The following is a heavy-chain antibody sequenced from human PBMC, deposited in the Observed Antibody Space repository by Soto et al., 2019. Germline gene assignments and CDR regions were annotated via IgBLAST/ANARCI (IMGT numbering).Heavy chain of an antibody. J-gene: IGHJ6*03. D-gene: IGHD6-6*01. Sequence: SETLSLTCTVSGGSISSYYWSWIRQPPGKGLEWIGYIYYSGSTNYNPSLKSRVTISVDTSKNQFSLKFSSVTAADTAVYYCAAAARPYYYYYMDVWGKGTTVTVSS. V-gene: IGHV4-59*08. CDR3: AAAARPYYYYYMDV. CDR1: GGSISSYY. CDR2: IYYSGST.